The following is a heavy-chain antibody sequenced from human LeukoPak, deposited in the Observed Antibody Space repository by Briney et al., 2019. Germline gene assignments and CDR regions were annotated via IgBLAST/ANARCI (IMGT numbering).Heavy chain of an antibody. CDR1: GGSFSGYY. V-gene: IGHV4-34*01. D-gene: IGHD5-18*01. CDR2: INHSGST. Sequence: SETLSLTCAVHGGSFSGYYWSWIRQPPGKGLEWIGEINHSGSTNYNPSLKSRVTISVDTSKNQFSLKLSSVTAADTAVYYCASDGYSYGIVGWGQGTLVTVSS. J-gene: IGHJ4*02. CDR3: ASDGYSYGIVG.